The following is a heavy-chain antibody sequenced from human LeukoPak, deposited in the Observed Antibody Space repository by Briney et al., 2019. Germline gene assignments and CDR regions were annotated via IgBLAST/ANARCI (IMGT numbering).Heavy chain of an antibody. CDR3: AREGWSGYYYYMDV. V-gene: IGHV4-61*02. Sequence: KPSETLSLTCTVSGGSISSGSYYWSWIRQPAGKGLEWIGRVYTSGSTNYNPSLKSRVTISVDTSKNQFSLKLSSVTAADTAVYYCAREGWSGYYYYMDVWGKGTTVTISS. CDR1: GGSISSGSYY. J-gene: IGHJ6*03. D-gene: IGHD3-3*01. CDR2: VYTSGST.